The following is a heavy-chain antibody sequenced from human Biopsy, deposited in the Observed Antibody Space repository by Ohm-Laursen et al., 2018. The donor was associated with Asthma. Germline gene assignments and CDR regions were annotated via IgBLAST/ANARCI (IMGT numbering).Heavy chain of an antibody. CDR3: VRGSSSWHHGPFHYYYGLDV. D-gene: IGHD6-13*01. V-gene: IGHV4-39*01. Sequence: ETLSLTCGLSSGSGGYMRSGNCYWGWIRQPPGKGLEWIGSIYYSGTTYYNPSLESRVTVPADTSKNQFSLKLTSVTAADTAVYYCVRGSSSWHHGPFHYYYGLDVWGQGTTATVSS. CDR2: IYYSGTT. CDR1: GGYMRSGNCY. J-gene: IGHJ6*02.